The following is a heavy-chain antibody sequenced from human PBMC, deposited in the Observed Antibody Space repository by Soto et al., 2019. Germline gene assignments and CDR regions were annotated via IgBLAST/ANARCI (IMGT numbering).Heavy chain of an antibody. CDR1: GYTFTGYY. J-gene: IGHJ6*02. V-gene: IGHV1-2*04. CDR3: ARGGSSSPLVPLRYYYYGMDA. Sequence: ASVKVSCKASGYTFTGYYMHWVRQAPGQGLEWMGWINPNSGGTNYAQKFQGWVTMTRDTSISTAYMELSRLRSDDTAVYYRARGGSSSPLVPLRYYYYGMDAWGQGTTVTVSS. CDR2: INPNSGGT. D-gene: IGHD6-13*01.